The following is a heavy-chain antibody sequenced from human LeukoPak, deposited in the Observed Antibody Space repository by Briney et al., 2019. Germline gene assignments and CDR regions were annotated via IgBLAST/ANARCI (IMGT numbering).Heavy chain of an antibody. CDR1: GFTFSTYN. CDR3: AELGITMIGGV. CDR2: ISSSRRTI. V-gene: IGHV3-48*04. D-gene: IGHD3-10*02. Sequence: GGSLRLSCGASGFTFSTYNINWVRQAPGKGLEWVSYISSSRRTISYADSVKGRFTISRDNAKNSLYLQMNSLRAEDTAVYYCAELGITMIGGVWGKGTTVTISS. J-gene: IGHJ6*04.